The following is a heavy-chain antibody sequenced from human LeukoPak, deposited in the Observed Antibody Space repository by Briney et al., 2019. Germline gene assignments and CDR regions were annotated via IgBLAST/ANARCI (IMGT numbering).Heavy chain of an antibody. CDR1: GFTFSNAW. CDR2: IKSKTDGGTT. D-gene: IGHD2-2*01. V-gene: IGHV3-15*01. CDR3: ARDWVYCSSTSCWLRRYYYYMDV. J-gene: IGHJ6*03. Sequence: GGSLRLSCAAPGFTFSNAWMSWVRQAPGKGLEWVGRIKSKTDGGTTDYAAPVKGRFTISRDDSKNTLYLQINSLRAEDTAVYYCARDWVYCSSTSCWLRRYYYYMDVWGKGTTVTVSS.